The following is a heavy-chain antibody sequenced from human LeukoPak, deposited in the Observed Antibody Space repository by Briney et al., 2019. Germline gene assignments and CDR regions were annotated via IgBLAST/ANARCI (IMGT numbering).Heavy chain of an antibody. CDR2: INTNTGNP. D-gene: IGHD3-22*01. J-gene: IGHJ4*02. Sequence: ASVKVSCKASGYTFTSYAMHWVRQAPGQGLEWMGWINTNTGNPTYAQGFTGRFVFSLDTSVSTAYLQISSLKAEDTAVYYCARSLFYYYDSSGYSHFDYWGQGTLVTVSS. V-gene: IGHV7-4-1*02. CDR3: ARSLFYYYDSSGYSHFDY. CDR1: GYTFTSYA.